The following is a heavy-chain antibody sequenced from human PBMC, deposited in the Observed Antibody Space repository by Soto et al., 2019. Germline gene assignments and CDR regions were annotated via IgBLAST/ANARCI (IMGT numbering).Heavy chain of an antibody. D-gene: IGHD6-13*01. CDR1: GGTFSSYA. CDR3: ARLVPTYIAAAGTPWFDP. Sequence: ASVKVSCKASGGTFSSYAISWVRQAPGQGLEWMGWISAYNGNTNYAQKLQGRVTMTTDTSTSTAYMELRSLRSDDTAVYYCARLVPTYIAAAGTPWFDPWGQGTLVTVSS. J-gene: IGHJ5*02. CDR2: ISAYNGNT. V-gene: IGHV1-18*01.